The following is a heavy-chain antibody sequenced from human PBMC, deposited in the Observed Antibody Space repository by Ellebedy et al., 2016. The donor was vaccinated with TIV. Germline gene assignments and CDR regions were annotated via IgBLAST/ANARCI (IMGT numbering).Heavy chain of an antibody. J-gene: IGHJ4*02. D-gene: IGHD6-19*01. CDR2: IYYSGST. V-gene: IGHV4-31*03. CDR3: ARGSGWYDPFDL. CDR1: GGSISSGGNY. Sequence: MPSETLSLTCTVSGGSISSGGNYWTWIRQHPGKGLEWIGFIYYSGSTYNNPSLRSRLTMSVDNSKNQFSLNLPSVTASDTAMYYCARGSGWYDPFDLWGQGTLVTVSS.